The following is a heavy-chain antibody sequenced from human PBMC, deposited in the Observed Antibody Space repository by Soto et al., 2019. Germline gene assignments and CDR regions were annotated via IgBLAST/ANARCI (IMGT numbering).Heavy chain of an antibody. V-gene: IGHV4-59*01. D-gene: IGHD3-9*01. Sequence: QVQLQESGPGLVKPSETLSLTCTVSGGSISSYYWSWIRQPPGKGLEWIGYIYYSGSTNYNPSLKSRVNKSVDTSKNQFSLKLSSVTAADTAVYYCARARGLRYFDPTYWYFDLWGRGTLVTVSS. J-gene: IGHJ2*01. CDR1: GGSISSYY. CDR3: ARARGLRYFDPTYWYFDL. CDR2: IYYSGST.